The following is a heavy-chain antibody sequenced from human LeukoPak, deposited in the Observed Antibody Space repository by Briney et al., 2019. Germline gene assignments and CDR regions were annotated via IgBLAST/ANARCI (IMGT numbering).Heavy chain of an antibody. CDR3: TTVKEANDAFEI. CDR2: IKSKADGGTT. Sequence: GGSLRLSCSASGFTFINAWMTWVRQAPGKGLEWFGRIKSKADGGTTDYAAPVKGRFTISRDDSKNTLNLQMNSLKTEDTAVYYCTTVKEANDAFEIWGQGTMVTVSS. V-gene: IGHV3-15*01. J-gene: IGHJ3*02. CDR1: GFTFINAW.